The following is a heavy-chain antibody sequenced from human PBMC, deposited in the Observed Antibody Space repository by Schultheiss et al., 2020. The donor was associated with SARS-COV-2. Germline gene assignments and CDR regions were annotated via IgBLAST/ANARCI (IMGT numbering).Heavy chain of an antibody. CDR1: GYTFTGYY. D-gene: IGHD3-10*01. CDR2: ISAYNGNT. J-gene: IGHJ3*01. V-gene: IGHV1-18*04. Sequence: ASVKVSCKASGYTFTGYYMHWVRQAPGQGLEWMGWISAYNGNTNYAQKLQGRVTMTTDTSTNTVYMELRSLRSDDTAVYYCARDQTPLRISLEVAAIVGGGPNAFDVWGQGTVVTVSS. CDR3: ARDQTPLRISLEVAAIVGGGPNAFDV.